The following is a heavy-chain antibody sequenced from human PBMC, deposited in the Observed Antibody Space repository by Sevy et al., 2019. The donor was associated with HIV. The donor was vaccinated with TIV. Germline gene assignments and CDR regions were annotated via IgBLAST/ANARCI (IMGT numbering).Heavy chain of an antibody. D-gene: IGHD1-7*01. CDR2: IYHSGST. CDR1: VYSISSGYN. J-gene: IGHJ5*02. CDR3: ARDHNWNYAWDWFDP. V-gene: IGHV4-38-2*02. Sequence: KASETLSLTCTVSVYSISSGYNWGWIRQPPGKGLEWIASIYHSGSTYYNPSLKSRVTISVDTSKNQFSLRLNSVTAADTAVYYCARDHNWNYAWDWFDPWGQGTLVTVSS.